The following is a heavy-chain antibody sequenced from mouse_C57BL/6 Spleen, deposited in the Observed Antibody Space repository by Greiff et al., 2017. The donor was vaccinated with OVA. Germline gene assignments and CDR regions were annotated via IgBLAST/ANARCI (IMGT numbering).Heavy chain of an antibody. Sequence: QVQLQQSGAELVRPGSSVKLSCKASGYTFTSYWMHWVKQRPIQGLEWIGNIDPSDSETHYNQKFKDKATLTVDKSSSTAYMQLSSLTSEDSAVYYCAVYDYDEKAWFADWGQGTLVTVSA. CDR1: GYTFTSYW. V-gene: IGHV1-52*01. CDR3: AVYDYDEKAWFAD. J-gene: IGHJ3*01. CDR2: IDPSDSET. D-gene: IGHD2-4*01.